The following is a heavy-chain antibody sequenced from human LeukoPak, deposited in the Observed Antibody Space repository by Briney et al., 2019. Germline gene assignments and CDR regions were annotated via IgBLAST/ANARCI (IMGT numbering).Heavy chain of an antibody. CDR3: ARATGVVVIGYYYYGMDV. D-gene: IGHD3-22*01. V-gene: IGHV3-21*01. CDR2: ISSSSSYI. J-gene: IGHJ6*02. Sequence: GGSLRLSCAASGFTFSSYSMNWVRQAPGKELEWVSSISSSSSYIYYADSVKGRFTISRDNAKNSVYLQMNSLRAEDTAVYYCARATGVVVIGYYYYGMDVWGQGTTVTVSS. CDR1: GFTFSSYS.